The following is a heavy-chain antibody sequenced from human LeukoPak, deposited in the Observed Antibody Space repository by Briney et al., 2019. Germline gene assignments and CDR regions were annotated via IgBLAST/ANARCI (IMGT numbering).Heavy chain of an antibody. D-gene: IGHD1-26*01. J-gene: IGHJ4*02. V-gene: IGHV4-4*07. CDR1: GDSIRSYY. CDR3: ARAAHSGSLAPFDY. CDR2: IYTSGST. Sequence: PSETLSLTCTVSGDSIRSYYWSWIRQPAGKGLEWIGHIYTSGSTNYDPSLKSRVTMSVDTSKNQFSLKLSLVTAADTAVYYCARAAHSGSLAPFDYWGQGTLVTVSS.